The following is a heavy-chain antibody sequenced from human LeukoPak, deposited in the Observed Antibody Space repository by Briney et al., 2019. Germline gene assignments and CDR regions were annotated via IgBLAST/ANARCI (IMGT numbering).Heavy chain of an antibody. CDR2: ISAYNGNT. CDR1: GYTFTGYY. V-gene: IGHV1-18*04. J-gene: IGHJ4*02. CDR3: ARRAGAYSHPYDY. Sequence: GASVKVSCKASGYTFTGYYMHWVRQAPGQGLEWMGWISAYNGNTNYAQKLQGRVTMTTDTSTSTAYMELRSLRSDDTAVYYCARRAGAYSHPYDYWGQGTLVTVSS. D-gene: IGHD4/OR15-4a*01.